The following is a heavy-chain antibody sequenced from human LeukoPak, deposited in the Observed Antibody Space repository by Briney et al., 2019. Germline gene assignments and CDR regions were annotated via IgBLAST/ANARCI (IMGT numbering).Heavy chain of an antibody. V-gene: IGHV4-31*03. CDR2: IYYSGGT. CDR3: ARGVNPDLNDFDY. Sequence: PSETLSLTCTVSGGSFSSGGYYWSWIRQHPGKGLEWIGYIYYSGGTYYNPSLKSRVSISVDTSKDQFSLKLNSVTAADTAVYYCARGVNPDLNDFDYWGQGTLVTVSS. D-gene: IGHD1-14*01. J-gene: IGHJ4*02. CDR1: GGSFSSGGYY.